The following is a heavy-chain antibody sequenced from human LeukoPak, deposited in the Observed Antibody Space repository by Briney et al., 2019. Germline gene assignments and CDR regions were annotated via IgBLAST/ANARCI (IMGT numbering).Heavy chain of an antibody. Sequence: SETLSLTCAVYGGSFSGYYGSWIRQPPGKGLEWIGEINHSGSTNYNPSLKSRVTISVDTSKNQFSLKLSSVTAADTAVYYCYGSGSYYYYYYYMDVWGKGTTVTISS. V-gene: IGHV4-34*01. J-gene: IGHJ6*03. CDR3: YGSGSYYYYYYYMDV. CDR1: GGSFSGYY. D-gene: IGHD3-10*01. CDR2: INHSGST.